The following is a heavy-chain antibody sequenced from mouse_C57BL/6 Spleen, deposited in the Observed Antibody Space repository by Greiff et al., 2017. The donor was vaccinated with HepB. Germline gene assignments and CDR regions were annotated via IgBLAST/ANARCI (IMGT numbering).Heavy chain of an antibody. CDR1: GYAFSSSW. J-gene: IGHJ1*03. V-gene: IGHV1-82*01. Sequence: QVQLQQSGPELVKPGASVKISCKASGYAFSSSWMNWVKQRPGKGLEWIGRIYPGDGDTNYNGKFKGKATLTADQSSSTAYMQLSSLTSEDSAVYFCARSGSSSWYFDVWGTGTTVTVSS. D-gene: IGHD1-1*01. CDR2: IYPGDGDT. CDR3: ARSGSSSWYFDV.